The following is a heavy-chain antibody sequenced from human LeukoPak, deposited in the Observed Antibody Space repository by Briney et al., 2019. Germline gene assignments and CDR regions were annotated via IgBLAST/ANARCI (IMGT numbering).Heavy chain of an antibody. Sequence: PGGSLRLSCAASGYTLGSYGMSWVRQAPGKGLEWVSFITPNADRTSYADSVGGRFTISRDNPRNTLYMQMNSLRDEDTALYYCAIMHGYYDGSGYWVQWGQGTLVTVSS. CDR1: GYTLGSYG. CDR2: ITPNADRT. CDR3: AIMHGYYDGSGYWVQ. J-gene: IGHJ1*01. D-gene: IGHD3-22*01. V-gene: IGHV3-23*01.